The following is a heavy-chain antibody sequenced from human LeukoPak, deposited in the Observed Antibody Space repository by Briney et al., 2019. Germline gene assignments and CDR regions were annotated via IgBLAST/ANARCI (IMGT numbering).Heavy chain of an antibody. CDR3: ARGLNPYCGGDCYSGDY. D-gene: IGHD2-21*02. Sequence: GGSLRLSCAASGFTFSDYYMSWIRQAPGKGLEWVSYISSSGSTIYYADSVEGRFTISRDNAKNSLYLQMNSLRAEDTAVYYRARGLNPYCGGDCYSGDYWGQGTLVTVSS. CDR1: GFTFSDYY. V-gene: IGHV3-11*01. J-gene: IGHJ4*02. CDR2: ISSSGSTI.